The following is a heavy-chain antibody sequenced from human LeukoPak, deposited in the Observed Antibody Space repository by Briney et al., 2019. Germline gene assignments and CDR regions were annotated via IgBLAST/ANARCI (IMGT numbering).Heavy chain of an antibody. CDR1: GGSISSSSYY. CDR2: IYYSGST. V-gene: IGHV4-39*07. J-gene: IGHJ4*02. D-gene: IGHD5-12*01. Sequence: SETLSLTCTVSGGSISSSSYYWGWIRQPPGKGLEWIGSIYYSGSTYYNPSLKSRVTISVDTSKNQFSLKLSSVTAADTAVYYCAREGDSGYDGPVQLDYWGQGTLVTVSS. CDR3: AREGDSGYDGPVQLDY.